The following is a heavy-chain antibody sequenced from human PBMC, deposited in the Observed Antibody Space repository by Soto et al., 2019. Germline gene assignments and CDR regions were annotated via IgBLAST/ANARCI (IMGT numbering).Heavy chain of an antibody. J-gene: IGHJ6*02. CDR3: AKDPLQFVPYYYHYGMDV. V-gene: IGHV3-30*18. D-gene: IGHD2-2*01. CDR1: GFTFSSYG. Sequence: GGSLRLSCAASGFTFSSYGMHWVRQAPGKGLEWVAVISYDGSNKYYADSVKGRFTISRDNSKNTLYLQMNSLRAEDTAVYYCAKDPLQFVPYYYHYGMDVRGQGTTVTVSS. CDR2: ISYDGSNK.